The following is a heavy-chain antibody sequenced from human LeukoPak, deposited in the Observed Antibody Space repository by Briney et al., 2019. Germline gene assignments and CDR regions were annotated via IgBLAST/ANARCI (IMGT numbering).Heavy chain of an antibody. J-gene: IGHJ4*02. V-gene: IGHV3-7*01. CDR3: VRDNPRCCGVIPSNIDDY. Sequence: GGSLRLSCAAAGFTFSSYWMSWVRQAPGKGLEWVANIKQDGSEKYYVGSVKGRFTISRDNAKNSLYLQMNSLRAEDTAVYYCVRDNPRCCGVIPSNIDDYWGQGTLVTVSS. D-gene: IGHD2-21*01. CDR1: GFTFSSYW. CDR2: IKQDGSEK.